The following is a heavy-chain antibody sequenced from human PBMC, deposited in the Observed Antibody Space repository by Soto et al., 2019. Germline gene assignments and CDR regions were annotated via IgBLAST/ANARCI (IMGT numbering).Heavy chain of an antibody. D-gene: IGHD2-2*01. CDR2: ISAYNGNT. CDR1: GYTFTSYG. J-gene: IGHJ6*03. Sequence: VASVKVSCKASGYTFTSYGISWVRQAPGQGLEWMGWISAYNGNTNYAQKLQGRVTMTTDTSTSTAYMELRSLRSDDTAVYYCARDSVDIVVVPAANYYYYMDVWGKGTTVTVSS. V-gene: IGHV1-18*01. CDR3: ARDSVDIVVVPAANYYYYMDV.